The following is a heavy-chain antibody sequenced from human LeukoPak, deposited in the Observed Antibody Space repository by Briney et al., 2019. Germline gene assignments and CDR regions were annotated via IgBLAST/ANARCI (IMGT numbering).Heavy chain of an antibody. J-gene: IGHJ4*02. CDR3: ARGSTYYDSSGQVPFDY. V-gene: IGHV3-48*01. Sequence: GGSLRLSCAASGFTFSTYSTNWVRQAPGKELEWVSYISSSSSTIYYADSVKGRFTISRDNAKNSLYLQMNSLRAEDTAVYYCARGSTYYDSSGQVPFDYWGQGTLVTVSS. CDR1: GFTFSTYS. D-gene: IGHD3-22*01. CDR2: ISSSSSTI.